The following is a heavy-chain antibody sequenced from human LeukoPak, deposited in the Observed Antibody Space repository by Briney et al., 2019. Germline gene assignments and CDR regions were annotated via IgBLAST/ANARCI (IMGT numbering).Heavy chain of an antibody. CDR1: GGSISSYY. CDR2: IYYSGST. D-gene: IGHD5-12*01. J-gene: IGHJ3*02. CDR3: ASGNTGYDRDSFDI. Sequence: PSETLSLTCTVSGGSISSYYWSWIRQPPGKGLEWIGYIYYSGSTNYNPSLQSRVTISLDRSKNQFSLKLSSMTAADTAVYYCASGNTGYDRDSFDIWGQGTMVTVSS. V-gene: IGHV4-59*12.